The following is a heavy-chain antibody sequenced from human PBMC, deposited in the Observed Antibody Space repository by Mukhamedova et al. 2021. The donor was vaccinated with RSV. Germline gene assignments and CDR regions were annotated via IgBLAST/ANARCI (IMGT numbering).Heavy chain of an antibody. D-gene: IGHD2-21*01. CDR2: INAGNGNT. CDR3: AREGSLWAFFI. Sequence: INAGNGNTKYSQKFQGRVTITRDTSASTAYMELSSLRSEDTAVYYCAREGSLWAFFIFGQGTMFTVSS. V-gene: IGHV1-3*01. J-gene: IGHJ3*02.